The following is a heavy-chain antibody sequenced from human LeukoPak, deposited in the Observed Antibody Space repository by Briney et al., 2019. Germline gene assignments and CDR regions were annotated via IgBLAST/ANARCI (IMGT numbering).Heavy chain of an antibody. D-gene: IGHD3-10*01. J-gene: IGHJ3*02. CDR3: ARGRSITLLRGVAMSDGFDI. Sequence: GGSLRLSCAASGFTFSNYGMNWVRLAPGKGLEWVSFTDTSGNYIYYGDSVKGRFTISRDNAKNLVFLQMNGLRAEDTAVYYCARGRSITLLRGVAMSDGFDIWGQGAMVAVSS. CDR2: TDTSGNYI. CDR1: GFTFSNYG. V-gene: IGHV3-21*01.